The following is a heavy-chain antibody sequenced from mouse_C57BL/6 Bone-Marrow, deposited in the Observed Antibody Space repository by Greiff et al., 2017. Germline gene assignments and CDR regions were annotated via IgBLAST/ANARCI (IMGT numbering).Heavy chain of an antibody. CDR1: GYTFTDYY. CDR3: ARREIITTVTEDLDY. Sequence: EVQLQQSGPELVKPGASVKISCKASGYTFTDYYMNWVKQSHGKSLEWIGDINPNNGGTSYNQKFKGKATLTVDKSSSTAYMELRSLTSEDSAVYYCARREIITTVTEDLDYWGQGTTLTVSS. J-gene: IGHJ2*01. CDR2: INPNNGGT. D-gene: IGHD1-1*01. V-gene: IGHV1-26*01.